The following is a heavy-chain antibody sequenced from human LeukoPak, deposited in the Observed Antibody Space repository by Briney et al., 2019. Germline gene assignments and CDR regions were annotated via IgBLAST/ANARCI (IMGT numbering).Heavy chain of an antibody. CDR2: ISAYNGNT. J-gene: IGHJ3*02. D-gene: IGHD2-2*01. CDR1: GYTFTSYG. Sequence: ASVKVSCKASGYTFTSYGISWVRQAPGQGLEWMGWISAYNGNTNYAQKLQGRVTMTTDTSTSTAYMELRSLRSDDTAVYYCAREWAEYCSSTSCYRIYAFDIWGQGTMVTVSS. V-gene: IGHV1-18*01. CDR3: AREWAEYCSSTSCYRIYAFDI.